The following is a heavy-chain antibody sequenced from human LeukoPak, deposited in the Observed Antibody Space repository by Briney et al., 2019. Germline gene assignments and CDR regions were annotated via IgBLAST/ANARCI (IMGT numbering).Heavy chain of an antibody. CDR1: GGSIISSDYH. Sequence: PSETLSLTCTVSGGSIISSDYHWGWVRQPPGKGLEWIGTISYSGDTDYNPSLRSRVTISVDTSNNQFSLRLGSVTAADTAVYHCARHCCSGPAKRVFDIWGQGTMVTVSS. CDR2: ISYSGDT. V-gene: IGHV4-39*01. D-gene: IGHD2-15*01. J-gene: IGHJ3*02. CDR3: ARHCCSGPAKRVFDI.